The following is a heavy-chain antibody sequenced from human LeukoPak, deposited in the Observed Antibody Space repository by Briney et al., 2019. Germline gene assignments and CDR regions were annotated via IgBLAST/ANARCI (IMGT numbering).Heavy chain of an antibody. CDR3: ARQDDILTGSPPAHYYYMDV. V-gene: IGHV5-51*01. Sequence: GESLKISCKGSGNSFSSYWIGWVRQMPGKGLEWMGIIYPGDSDTRYSPSFQGQVTISADKSISTAYLQWSSLKASDTAMYYCARQDDILTGSPPAHYYYMDVWGKGTTVTVSS. CDR2: IYPGDSDT. CDR1: GNSFSSYW. D-gene: IGHD3-9*01. J-gene: IGHJ6*03.